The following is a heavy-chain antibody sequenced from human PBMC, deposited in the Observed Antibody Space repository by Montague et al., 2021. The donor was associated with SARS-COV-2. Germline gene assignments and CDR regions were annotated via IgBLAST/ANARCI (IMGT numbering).Heavy chain of an antibody. J-gene: IGHJ4*02. CDR1: GGSFNDYY. D-gene: IGHD3-22*01. CDR3: ARGRVGITMILLVIGYSYYFDY. Sequence: SETLSLTCAVYGGSFNDYYWSWIRQPPGKGLEWIGQINHSGSTNYNPSLKSRVTISVDTSKNQFSLKLRSMTAADTAVYYCARGRVGITMILLVIGYSYYFDYWGQGTLVTVSS. V-gene: IGHV4-34*01. CDR2: INHSGST.